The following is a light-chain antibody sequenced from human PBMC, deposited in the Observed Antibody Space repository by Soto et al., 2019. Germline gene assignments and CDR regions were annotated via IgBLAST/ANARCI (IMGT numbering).Light chain of an antibody. V-gene: IGKV3-20*01. CDR3: QQYGSSPLT. J-gene: IGKJ4*01. CDR1: ESVSGRY. CDR2: GAS. Sequence: EIELTQSPGTLSVSPGERATLSCRASESVSGRYFAWYQQKPGQAPRLLMYGASRRATGIPDRFSGSGSGTDFTLTISRLEPEDFAVYYCQQYGSSPLTFGGGTKVDNK.